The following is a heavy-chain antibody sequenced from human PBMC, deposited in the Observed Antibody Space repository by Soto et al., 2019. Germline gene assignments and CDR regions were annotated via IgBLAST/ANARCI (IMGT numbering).Heavy chain of an antibody. CDR3: ARSPSIAVAGTGWFDP. D-gene: IGHD6-19*01. Sequence: SETLSLTCTVSGGSISSYYWSWIRQPAGKGLEWIGRIYTSGSTNYNPSLKSRVTMSVDTSKNQFSLKLSSVTAADTAVYYCARSPSIAVAGTGWFDPWGQGTLVTVSS. CDR1: GGSISSYY. V-gene: IGHV4-4*07. J-gene: IGHJ5*02. CDR2: IYTSGST.